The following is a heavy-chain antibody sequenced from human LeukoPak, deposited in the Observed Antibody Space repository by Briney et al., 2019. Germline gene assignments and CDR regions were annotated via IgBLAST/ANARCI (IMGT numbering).Heavy chain of an antibody. V-gene: IGHV3-23*01. J-gene: IGHJ4*02. CDR1: GFTFSSYA. CDR3: AKGAGYSGSQGGSFDY. Sequence: PGGSLRLSCAASGFTFSSYAMSWVRQAPGKGLEWVSAISGSGGSTYYADSVKGRFTISRDNSKNTLYLQMNSLRAEDTAVYYCAKGAGYSGSQGGSFDYWGQGTLVTVSS. CDR2: ISGSGGST. D-gene: IGHD1-26*01.